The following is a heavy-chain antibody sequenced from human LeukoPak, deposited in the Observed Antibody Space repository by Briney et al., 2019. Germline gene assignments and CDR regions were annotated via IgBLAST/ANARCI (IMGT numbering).Heavy chain of an antibody. CDR1: GFTFSSYG. CDR3: ARGYCSSGSCYSPAFDY. D-gene: IGHD2-15*01. CDR2: IRYDGSNK. J-gene: IGHJ4*02. Sequence: GGSLRLSCAASGFTFSSYGMHWVRQAPGKGLEWVAFIRYDGSNKYYADSVKGRFTISGDNSKNTLYLQMNSLRAEDTALYYCARGYCSSGSCYSPAFDYWGQGTLVTVSS. V-gene: IGHV3-30*02.